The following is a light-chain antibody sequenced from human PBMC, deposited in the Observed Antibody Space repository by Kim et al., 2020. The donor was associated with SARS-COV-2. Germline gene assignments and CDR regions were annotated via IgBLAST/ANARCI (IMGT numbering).Light chain of an antibody. J-gene: IGLJ2*01. Sequence: SYELTQPPSVSVVPGKTARITCGGNNIGSKSVHWYQQKPGQAPVLVIYYDSDRPSGIPERFSGSNSGNTATLTISRVEAGDEADYYCQVWDSAVVFGGGTKLTVL. V-gene: IGLV3-21*04. CDR2: YDS. CDR3: QVWDSAVV. CDR1: NIGSKS.